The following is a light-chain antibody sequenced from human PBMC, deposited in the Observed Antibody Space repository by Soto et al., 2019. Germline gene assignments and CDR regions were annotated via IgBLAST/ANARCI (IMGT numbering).Light chain of an antibody. CDR2: AAS. Sequence: DIVMTQSRATLSVSPGQRVTLSCRASQSVSSNLAWYQQKPGQAPRLLIFAASTRATGIPARFSGSGSGTEFTLTISSLQSEGFGIYYCQHYNNWPPLTFGGGTKVEIK. V-gene: IGKV3-15*01. CDR3: QHYNNWPPLT. CDR1: QSVSSN. J-gene: IGKJ4*01.